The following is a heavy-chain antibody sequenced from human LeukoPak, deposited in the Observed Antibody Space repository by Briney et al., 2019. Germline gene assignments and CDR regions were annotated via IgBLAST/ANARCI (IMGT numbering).Heavy chain of an antibody. CDR2: IYYSGST. Sequence: SETLSLTCTVSGGSISSYYWSWIRQPPGKGLEWIGYIYYSGSTNYNPSLKSRVTISVDTSKNQFSLKLSSVTAADAAVYYCARDVPYYYYMDVWGKGTTVTVSS. CDR1: GGSISSYY. V-gene: IGHV4-59*01. J-gene: IGHJ6*03. CDR3: ARDVPYYYYMDV.